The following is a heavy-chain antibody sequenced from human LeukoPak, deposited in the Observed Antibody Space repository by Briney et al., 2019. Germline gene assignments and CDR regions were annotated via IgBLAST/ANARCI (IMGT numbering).Heavy chain of an antibody. CDR2: ISPYNGDR. Sequence: ASVQVSCKTSGYTFTNYGISWVRQAPGQGPEWMGWISPYNGDRKYAEMFQGRATMTTDTSTNTAHMELRSLRSDDTAVYYCARDPSKIWEWLSSRFDYWGQGTLVTVSS. J-gene: IGHJ4*02. CDR1: GYTFTNYG. V-gene: IGHV1-18*01. D-gene: IGHD3-3*01. CDR3: ARDPSKIWEWLSSRFDY.